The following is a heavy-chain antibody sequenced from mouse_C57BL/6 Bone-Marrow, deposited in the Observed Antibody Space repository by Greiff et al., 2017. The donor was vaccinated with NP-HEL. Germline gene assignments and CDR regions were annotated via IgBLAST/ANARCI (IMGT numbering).Heavy chain of an antibody. CDR2: IWRGGST. V-gene: IGHV2-5*01. J-gene: IGHJ1*03. Sequence: VKLMESGPGLVQPSQSLSITCTVSGFSLTSYGVHWVRQSPGKGLEWLGVIWRGGSTDYNAAFMSRLSITKDNSKSQVFFKMNSLQADDTAIYYCAKNSIYYDTSPYWYFDVWGTGTTVTVSS. CDR1: GFSLTSYG. CDR3: AKNSIYYDTSPYWYFDV. D-gene: IGHD2-4*01.